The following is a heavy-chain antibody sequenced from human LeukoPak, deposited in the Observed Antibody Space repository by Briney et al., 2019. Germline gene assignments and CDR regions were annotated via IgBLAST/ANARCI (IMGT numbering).Heavy chain of an antibody. V-gene: IGHV1-69*06. CDR3: ARLIPAHYYYGMDV. CDR2: IIPIFGTA. D-gene: IGHD2-2*01. Sequence: GSSVKVSCKASGGTFSSYAISWVRQAPGQGPEWMGGIIPIFGTANYAQKFQGRVTITADKSTSTAYMELSSLRSEDTAVYYCARLIPAHYYYGMDVWGKGTTVTVSS. CDR1: GGTFSSYA. J-gene: IGHJ6*04.